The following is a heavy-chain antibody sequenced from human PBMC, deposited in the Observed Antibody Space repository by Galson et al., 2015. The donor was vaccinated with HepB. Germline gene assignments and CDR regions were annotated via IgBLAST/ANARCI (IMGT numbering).Heavy chain of an antibody. CDR3: ARPSPRGVTTEDYFDY. V-gene: IGHV1-3*01. D-gene: IGHD4-17*01. J-gene: IGHJ4*02. CDR2: INAGNGNT. CDR1: GYTFTSYA. Sequence: SVKVSCKASGYTFTSYAMHWVRQAPGQRLEWMGWINAGNGNTKYSQKFQGRVTITRDTSASTAYMELSSLRSEDTAVYYCARPSPRGVTTEDYFDYWGQGTLVTVSS.